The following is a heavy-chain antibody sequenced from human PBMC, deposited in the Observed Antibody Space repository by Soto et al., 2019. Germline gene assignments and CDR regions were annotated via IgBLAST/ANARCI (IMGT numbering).Heavy chain of an antibody. CDR2: INHSGNT. CDR3: ARGRGEFDH. CDR1: GASLSDNY. J-gene: IGHJ5*02. Sequence: SETLSLTCAVYGASLSDNYCNWLRQPPGKGLEWIGEINHSGNTNYNPSLRSRVTISIDTSKNQLSLNLRSVTAADTAVYYCARGRGEFDHWGQGTMVTVSS. D-gene: IGHD2-21*01. V-gene: IGHV4-34*01.